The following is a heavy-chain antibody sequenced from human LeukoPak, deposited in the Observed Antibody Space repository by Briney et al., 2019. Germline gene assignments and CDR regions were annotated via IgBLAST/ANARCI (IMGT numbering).Heavy chain of an antibody. CDR1: GGSISSSSYY. Sequence: SETLSLTCTVFGGSISSSSYYWGWIRQPPGKGLEWIGSIYYSGSTYYNPSLKSRVTISVDTSKNQFSLKLSSVTAADTAVYYCARHWKSYYDFWSGYYTDYYYYGMDVWGQGTTVTVSS. D-gene: IGHD3-3*01. CDR3: ARHWKSYYDFWSGYYTDYYYYGMDV. CDR2: IYYSGST. J-gene: IGHJ6*02. V-gene: IGHV4-39*01.